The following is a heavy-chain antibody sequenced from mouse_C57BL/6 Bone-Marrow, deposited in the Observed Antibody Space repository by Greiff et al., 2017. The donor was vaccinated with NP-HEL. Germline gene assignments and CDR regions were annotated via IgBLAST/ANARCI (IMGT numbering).Heavy chain of an antibody. Sequence: EVQVVESGPGLVKPSQSLSLTCSVTGYSITSGYYWNWIRQFPGNKLEWMGYIRYDGSNNYNPSLKNRISITRDTSKNQFFLKLNSVTTEDTATYYCARENYYYGSSYWLAYWGQGTLVTVSA. CDR2: IRYDGSN. CDR1: GYSITSGYY. D-gene: IGHD1-1*01. V-gene: IGHV3-6*01. J-gene: IGHJ3*01. CDR3: ARENYYYGSSYWLAY.